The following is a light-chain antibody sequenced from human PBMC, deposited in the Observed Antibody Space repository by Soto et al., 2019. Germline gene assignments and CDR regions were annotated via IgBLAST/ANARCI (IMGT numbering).Light chain of an antibody. Sequence: EIVMTQSPATLSVSPGGRATLSCRAGQSVNSNLAWYHQKPGQAPRLLIYGPSTRATGIPDRFSGSGSGTEFTLTISSLQSEDFAVYYCQQYNNWPLTFGGGTKVEIK. V-gene: IGKV3-15*01. CDR2: GPS. CDR3: QQYNNWPLT. CDR1: QSVNSN. J-gene: IGKJ4*02.